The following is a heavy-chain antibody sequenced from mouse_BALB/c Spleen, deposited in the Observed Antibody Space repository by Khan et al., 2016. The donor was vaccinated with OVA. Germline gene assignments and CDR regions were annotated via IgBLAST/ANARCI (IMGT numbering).Heavy chain of an antibody. CDR1: GYSFTSYY. J-gene: IGHJ3*01. CDR2: IDPFSGGT. Sequence: VQLQQSGPELMKPGASVKISCKASGYSFTSYYIHWLMQSHGKSLEWIGYIDPFSGGTTYNQKFKGKATLTADTSSSTAYIHLSSLTSEDAAVYYCTIHGYVALFTYWGQGTLVTVSA. CDR3: TIHGYVALFTY. D-gene: IGHD2-2*01. V-gene: IGHV1S135*01.